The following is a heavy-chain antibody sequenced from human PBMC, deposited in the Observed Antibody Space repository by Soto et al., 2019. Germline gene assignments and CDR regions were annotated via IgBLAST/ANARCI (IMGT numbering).Heavy chain of an antibody. J-gene: IGHJ3*01. V-gene: IGHV3-72*01. CDR1: GFTFSDHY. CDR3: ARVRLSVTPEAKVFDF. D-gene: IGHD4-17*01. CDR2: IRNKANSYSI. Sequence: EVQLVESGGGLVQPGGSLRLSCAASGFTFSDHYMDWVRQAPGKGLEWVARIRNKANSYSIKYGAYVKGRFIISRDDAQISMYLQMSSQKTEDTAVYYWARVRLSVTPEAKVFDFWGQGTMVSVSS.